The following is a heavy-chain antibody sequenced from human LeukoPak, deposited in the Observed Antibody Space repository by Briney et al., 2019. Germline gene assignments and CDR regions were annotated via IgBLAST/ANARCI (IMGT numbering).Heavy chain of an antibody. CDR1: GYTFTSYG. CDR3: ARAGYYDSSGYYYLGYFDL. D-gene: IGHD3-22*01. V-gene: IGHV1-18*01. Sequence: RASVKVSCKASGYTFTSYGISWVRQAPGQGLEWMGWISAYNGNTNYAQKLQGRVTMTTDTSTSTAYMELRSLRSDDTAVYYCARAGYYDSSGYYYLGYFDLWGRGTLVTVSS. CDR2: ISAYNGNT. J-gene: IGHJ2*01.